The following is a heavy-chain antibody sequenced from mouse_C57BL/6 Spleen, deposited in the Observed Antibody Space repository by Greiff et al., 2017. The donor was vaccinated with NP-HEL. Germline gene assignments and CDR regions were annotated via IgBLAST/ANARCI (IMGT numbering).Heavy chain of an antibody. D-gene: IGHD1-1*01. CDR2: IDPEDGDT. V-gene: IGHV14-1*01. J-gene: IGHJ2*01. CDR3: TTEYGSSYFDY. Sequence: EVQLQQSGAELVRPGASVKLSCTASGFNIKDYYMHWVKQRPEQGLEWIGRIDPEDGDTEYAPKFQGKATMTADTSSNPAYLQLSSLTSEDTAVYYCTTEYGSSYFDYWGQSTTLTVSS. CDR1: GFNIKDYY.